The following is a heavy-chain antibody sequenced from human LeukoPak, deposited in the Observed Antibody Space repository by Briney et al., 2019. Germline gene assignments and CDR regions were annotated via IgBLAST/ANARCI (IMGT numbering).Heavy chain of an antibody. CDR1: GGSLNDYL. V-gene: IGHV4-34*01. J-gene: IGHJ3*02. CDR3: ARELISSRAAFDT. Sequence: KPSATLSLTCAVCGGSLNDYLWRCIRPPPGQGLGRGGEIGHSGTTNYTPSLKSGVTLSVDTSKNYFSPQLNSLTHAPTPVYFCARELISSRAAFDTWGQGTVVTVSS. D-gene: IGHD3-10*01. CDR2: IGHSGTT.